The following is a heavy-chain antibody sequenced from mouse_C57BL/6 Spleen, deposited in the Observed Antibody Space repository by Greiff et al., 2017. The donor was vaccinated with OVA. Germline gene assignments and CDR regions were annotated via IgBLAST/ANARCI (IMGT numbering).Heavy chain of an antibody. D-gene: IGHD2-2*01. CDR2: IYPGSGST. Sequence: QVQLQQSGAELVKPGASVKMSCKASGYTFTSYWITWVKQRPGQGLEWIGDIYPGSGSTNYNEKFKSKATLTVDTSSSTAYMQLSSLTSEDSAVYYCARSEGGYEDAYWGQGTLVTVSA. CDR1: GYTFTSYW. V-gene: IGHV1-55*01. J-gene: IGHJ3*01. CDR3: ARSEGGYEDAY.